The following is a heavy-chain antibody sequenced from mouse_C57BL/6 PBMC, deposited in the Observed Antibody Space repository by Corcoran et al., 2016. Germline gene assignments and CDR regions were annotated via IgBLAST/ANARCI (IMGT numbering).Heavy chain of an antibody. CDR1: GYTFTTYG. D-gene: IGHD3-2*02. CDR2: INTYSGVP. V-gene: IGHV9-3*01. CDR3: ARSPPPLRLLWFAY. J-gene: IGHJ3*01. Sequence: QIQLVQSGPELKKPGETVKISCKASGYTFTTYGMSWVKQAPGKGLKWMGWINTYSGVPTYADDFKGRFAFSLETSASTAYLQINNLKNEDTATYFCARSPPPLRLLWFAYWGQGTLVTVSA.